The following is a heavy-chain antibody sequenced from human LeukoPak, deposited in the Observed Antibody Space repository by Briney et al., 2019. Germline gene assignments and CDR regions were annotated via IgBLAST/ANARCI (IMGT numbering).Heavy chain of an antibody. CDR3: ARVPGLRSSLSYHDAFDI. D-gene: IGHD6-13*01. CDR1: GFTFSDYY. J-gene: IGHJ3*02. Sequence: GGSLRLSCAASGFTFSDYYMSWIRQAPGKGLEWVSYISSSSSTIYYADSVKGRFTISRDNAKNSLYLQMNSLRAEDTAVYYCARVPGLRSSLSYHDAFDIWGQGTMVTVSS. CDR2: ISSSSSTI. V-gene: IGHV3-11*04.